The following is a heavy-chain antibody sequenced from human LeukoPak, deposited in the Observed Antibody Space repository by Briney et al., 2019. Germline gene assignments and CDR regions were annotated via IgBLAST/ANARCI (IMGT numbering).Heavy chain of an antibody. Sequence: ASAKVSCKASGGSLSSYGISWVRQAPGQGLEWVGRIIPIFGTANYAQKFQDRVNITADKSTSIVYMELSSLRSEDTAVYYCARRTTSVAFDIWGQGTMVTVSS. CDR1: GGSLSSYG. J-gene: IGHJ3*02. V-gene: IGHV1-69*06. CDR3: ARRTTSVAFDI. CDR2: IIPIFGTA. D-gene: IGHD2-2*01.